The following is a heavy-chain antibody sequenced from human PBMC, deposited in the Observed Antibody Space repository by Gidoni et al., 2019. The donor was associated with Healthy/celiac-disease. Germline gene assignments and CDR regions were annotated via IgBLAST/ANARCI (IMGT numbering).Heavy chain of an antibody. D-gene: IGHD1-26*01. J-gene: IGHJ4*02. CDR3: ARDARSGSYSGPFYFDY. CDR2: ISSRSSTI. CDR1: GFTFSRYS. V-gene: IGHV3-48*02. Sequence: EVQLVASGGGLVQPGGSLRLSCAASGFTFSRYSMNWVRQAPGKGLEWVSYISSRSSTIYYADSVKGRFTISRDNAKNSLYLQMNSLRDEDTAVYYCARDARSGSYSGPFYFDYWGQGTLVTVSS.